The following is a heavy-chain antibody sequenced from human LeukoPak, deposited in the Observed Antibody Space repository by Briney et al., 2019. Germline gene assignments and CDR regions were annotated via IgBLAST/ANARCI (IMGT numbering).Heavy chain of an antibody. V-gene: IGHV3-23*01. CDR1: GFTFSSYA. CDR2: ISGSGDNT. J-gene: IGHJ4*02. Sequence: GGSLRLSCAASGFTFSSYAMSWVRQAPGKGLEWVSGISGSGDNTYYADSVKGRFTISRDNSKNTLYLQMNTLRPEDTAVYYCARAILVVITEIDYWGQGTLVTVSS. D-gene: IGHD3-22*01. CDR3: ARAILVVITEIDY.